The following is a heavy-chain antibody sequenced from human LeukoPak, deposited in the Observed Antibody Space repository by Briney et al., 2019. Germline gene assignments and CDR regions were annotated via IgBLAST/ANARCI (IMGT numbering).Heavy chain of an antibody. J-gene: IGHJ5*02. V-gene: IGHV3-30*18. CDR2: ISYDGGNK. CDR1: GXTFSSYG. CDR3: AKSVAGNLNWFDP. D-gene: IGHD6-19*01. Sequence: SGGSLRLSCAASGXTFSSYGVHWVRQAPGKGLEWVAVISYDGGNKYYADSVKGRFTTSRDNSKNSLYLQMNSLRAEDTAVYYCAKSVAGNLNWFDPWGQGTLVTVSS.